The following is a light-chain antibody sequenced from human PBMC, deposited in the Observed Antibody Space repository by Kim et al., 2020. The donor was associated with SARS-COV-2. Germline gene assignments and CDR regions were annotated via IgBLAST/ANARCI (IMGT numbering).Light chain of an antibody. CDR1: QSVNSY. CDR3: QQYNNWPPGT. CDR2: GAS. Sequence: VSPGERATLSCRASQSVNSYLAWYQQRPGQPPRLLIYGASTRATGIPARFSGSGSGTEFTLTISSLQSEDFAVYYCQQYNNWPPGTFGQGTKLEI. V-gene: IGKV3-15*01. J-gene: IGKJ2*01.